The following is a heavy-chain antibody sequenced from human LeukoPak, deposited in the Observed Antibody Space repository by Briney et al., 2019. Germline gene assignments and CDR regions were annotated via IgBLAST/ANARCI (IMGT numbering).Heavy chain of an antibody. CDR3: ASARESFRYYYDSSGFDY. CDR1: GYTFTSYY. D-gene: IGHD3-22*01. Sequence: ASVKVSCKASGYTFTSYYMHWVRQAPGQGLEWMGKINPSGGSTSYAQKFQGRVTMTRDTSTATVYMDLSSLRSEDTAVYYCASARESFRYYYDSSGFDYWGQGTLVTLSS. J-gene: IGHJ4*02. V-gene: IGHV1-46*01. CDR2: INPSGGST.